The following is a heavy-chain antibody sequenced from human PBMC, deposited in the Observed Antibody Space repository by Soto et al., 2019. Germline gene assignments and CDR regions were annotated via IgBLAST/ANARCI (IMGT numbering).Heavy chain of an antibody. V-gene: IGHV3-23*01. Sequence: EVQLLESGGGLVQPGGSLRLSCAASGFTVSSYAMSWVRQAPGKGLEWVSAISGSGGSTYYEDSVKGRFTISRDNSKNALYLQMNSLGAEDTAVYYCAMDLQKYSSCWYGRFDYWGQGTLVTVSS. J-gene: IGHJ4*02. CDR3: AMDLQKYSSCWYGRFDY. CDR1: GFTVSSYA. CDR2: ISGSGGST. D-gene: IGHD6-13*01.